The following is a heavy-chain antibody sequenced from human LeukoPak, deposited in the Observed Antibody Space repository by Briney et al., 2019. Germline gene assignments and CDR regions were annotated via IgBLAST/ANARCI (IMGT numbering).Heavy chain of an antibody. J-gene: IGHJ6*04. D-gene: IGHD3-10*01. CDR2: IYPGDSDT. V-gene: IGHV5-51*01. CDR3: ARHYYGSGSLSGMDV. CDR1: GYSFTSYW. Sequence: GESLKISCKGSGYSFTSYWIGWVRQMPGKGLEWVGIIYPGDSDTRYSPSFQGQVTISADKSISTAYLQWSSLKASDTAMYYCARHYYGSGSLSGMDVWGKGTTVTVSS.